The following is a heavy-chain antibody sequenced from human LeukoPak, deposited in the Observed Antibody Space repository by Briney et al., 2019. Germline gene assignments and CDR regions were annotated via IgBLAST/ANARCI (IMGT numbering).Heavy chain of an antibody. J-gene: IGHJ3*02. Sequence: PGESLRLSRAASGFNVSSNYMSWVRQAPGKGLEWVSVIYSGGSTYYADSVKGRFTISRDNSKNTLYLQMNSLRAEDTAVYYCARVADYYDSSGYPDAFDIWGQGTMVTVSS. CDR1: GFNVSSNY. V-gene: IGHV3-53*01. CDR3: ARVADYYDSSGYPDAFDI. D-gene: IGHD3-22*01. CDR2: IYSGGST.